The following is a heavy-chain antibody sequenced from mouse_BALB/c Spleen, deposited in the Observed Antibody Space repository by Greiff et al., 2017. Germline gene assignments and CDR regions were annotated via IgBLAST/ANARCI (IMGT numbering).Heavy chain of an antibody. D-gene: IGHD1-1*01. V-gene: IGHV1-7*01. CDR1: GYTFTRYW. J-gene: IGHJ4*01. CDR3: ARGGSSPMDD. Sequence: QVQLKQSGAELAKPGASVKMSCKASGYTFTRYWLHWVNQRPGQGLEWIGYINPSTGYTEYNQKFKDKATLTADKSSSTAYMQLSSLTSEDSAVYYGARGGSSPMDDWGQGTSVTVSS. CDR2: INPSTGYT.